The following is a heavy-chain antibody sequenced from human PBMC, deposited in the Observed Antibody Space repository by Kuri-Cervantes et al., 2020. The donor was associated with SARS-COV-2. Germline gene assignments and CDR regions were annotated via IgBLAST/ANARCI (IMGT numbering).Heavy chain of an antibody. D-gene: IGHD6-13*01. Sequence: GSMSSSVSYGAWIRQLPGKGLEWIGTIYYSGNTYYNPSLKSRVTISVDTSKNQFSLKLSSVTAADTAVYYCARMRRGSSWYFDYWGQGTLVTVSS. CDR2: IYYSGNT. CDR1: GSMSSSVSY. J-gene: IGHJ4*02. V-gene: IGHV4-39*01. CDR3: ARMRRGSSWYFDY.